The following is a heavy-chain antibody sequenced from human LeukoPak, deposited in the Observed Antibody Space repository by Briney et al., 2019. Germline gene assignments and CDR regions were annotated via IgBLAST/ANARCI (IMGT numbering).Heavy chain of an antibody. Sequence: GGSLRLFCAASGFTFSSYWMSWVREAPGKGLEWGANIKQDGSEKYYVDSVKGRFTISRDNAKNSLYLQMNSLRAEDTAVYYCARGRGHFDYWGQGTLVTVSS. CDR2: IKQDGSEK. D-gene: IGHD5-12*01. J-gene: IGHJ4*02. CDR1: GFTFSSYW. V-gene: IGHV3-7*04. CDR3: ARGRGHFDY.